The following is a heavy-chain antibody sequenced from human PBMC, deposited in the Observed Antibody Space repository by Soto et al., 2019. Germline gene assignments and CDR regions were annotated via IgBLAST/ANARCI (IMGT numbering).Heavy chain of an antibody. D-gene: IGHD3-10*02. Sequence: PSETLSLTCTVSGGSISIGDYYWSWIRQSPEKGLEWMGFVYYTGSTYYNPSLKRRVLLSVDTSKKQGSLQVNSVTAADTAVYYCARAGHVFATGLDVWGQGTTVTVSS. CDR3: ARAGHVFATGLDV. V-gene: IGHV4-30-4*01. J-gene: IGHJ6*02. CDR1: GGSISIGDYY. CDR2: VYYTGST.